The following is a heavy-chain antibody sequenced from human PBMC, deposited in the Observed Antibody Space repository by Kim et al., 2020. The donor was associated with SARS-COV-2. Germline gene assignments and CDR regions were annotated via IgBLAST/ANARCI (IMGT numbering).Heavy chain of an antibody. CDR1: GGSISSSKW. CDR2: IYHSGST. J-gene: IGHJ3*02. CDR3: ARSGPGHDSSGNDAFDI. Sequence: SETLSLTCAVSGGSISSSKWWSWVRQPPGKGLEWIGEIYHSGSTNYNPSLKSRVTISVDKSKNQFSLKLSSVTAADTAVYYCARSGPGHDSSGNDAFDIWGQGTMVTVSS. D-gene: IGHD3-22*01. V-gene: IGHV4-4*02.